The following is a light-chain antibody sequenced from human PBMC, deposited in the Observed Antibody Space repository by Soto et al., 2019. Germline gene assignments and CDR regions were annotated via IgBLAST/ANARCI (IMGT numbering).Light chain of an antibody. J-gene: IGLJ1*01. V-gene: IGLV2-14*01. Sequence: QSVLPQPASGSGSTGQSITISCTGTSSDVGGYNYVSWYQQHPGKAPKIIIYEVSNRPSEISNRFSGSKSGNTASLTISGLQAEDEADYYCRSYTSGSTYVVGTGTKLTVL. CDR1: SSDVGGYNY. CDR3: RSYTSGSTYV. CDR2: EVS.